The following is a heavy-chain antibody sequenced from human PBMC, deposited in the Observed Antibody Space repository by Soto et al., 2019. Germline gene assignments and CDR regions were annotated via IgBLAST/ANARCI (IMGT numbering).Heavy chain of an antibody. CDR3: ASQSTVSDFDY. V-gene: IGHV4-30-2*01. CDR2: IYHSGST. Sequence: SETLSLTCAVSGGSISSGGYSWSWIRQPPGKGLEWIGYIYHSGSTYYNPSLKSRVTISVDRSKNQFSLKLSSVTAADTAVYYCASQSTVSDFDYRGQGTLVTVSS. D-gene: IGHD4-17*01. J-gene: IGHJ4*02. CDR1: GGSISSGGYS.